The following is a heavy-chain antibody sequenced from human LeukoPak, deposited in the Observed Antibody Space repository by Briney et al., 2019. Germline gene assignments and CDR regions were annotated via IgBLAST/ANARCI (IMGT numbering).Heavy chain of an antibody. D-gene: IGHD3-16*01. Sequence: SETLSLTCTVSGGSISSSSYYWGWIRQPPGKGLEWIGSIYYSGSTYYNPSLKSRVTISVHTSKNQFSLKLSSVTAADTAVYYCARGLWGQEGRFDYWGQGTLVTVSS. J-gene: IGHJ4*02. V-gene: IGHV4-39*07. CDR1: GGSISSSSYY. CDR3: ARGLWGQEGRFDY. CDR2: IYYSGST.